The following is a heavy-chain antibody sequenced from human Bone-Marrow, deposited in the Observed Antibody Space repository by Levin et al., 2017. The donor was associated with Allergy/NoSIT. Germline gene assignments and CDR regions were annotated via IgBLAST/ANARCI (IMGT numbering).Heavy chain of an antibody. V-gene: IGHV3-30-3*01. CDR3: ARDHSDILTGVNWFDP. Sequence: GGSLRLSCAASGFTFSSYAMHWVRQAPGKGLEWVAVISYDGSNKYYADSVKGRFTISRDNSKNTLYLQMNSLRAEDTAVYYCARDHSDILTGVNWFDPWGQGTLVTVAA. J-gene: IGHJ5*02. CDR1: GFTFSSYA. CDR2: ISYDGSNK. D-gene: IGHD3-9*01.